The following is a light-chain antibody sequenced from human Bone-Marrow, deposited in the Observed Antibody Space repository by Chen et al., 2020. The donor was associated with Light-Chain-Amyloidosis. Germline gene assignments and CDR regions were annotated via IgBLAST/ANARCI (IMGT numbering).Light chain of an antibody. Sequence: EIVLTQSPGTLSLSPGEGAKLPCRASQTISSNYLTWYQQKFGQAPRLLIYGSSSRATGIPDRFTGSGSGTDFTLTINRLEPEDFAMYYWQQYGTSPLTFGGGTKVGIK. J-gene: IGKJ4*01. V-gene: IGKV3-20*01. CDR3: QQYGTSPLT. CDR1: QTISSNY. CDR2: GSS.